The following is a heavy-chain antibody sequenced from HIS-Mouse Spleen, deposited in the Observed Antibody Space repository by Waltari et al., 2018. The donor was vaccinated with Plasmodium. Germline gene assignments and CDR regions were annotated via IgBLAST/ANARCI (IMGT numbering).Heavy chain of an antibody. J-gene: IGHJ4*02. D-gene: IGHD6-13*01. CDR2: ISYDGSNK. V-gene: IGHV3-30*18. CDR3: AKDRRSSSWYVDY. CDR1: GFTFSRYG. Sequence: QVQLVESGGGVVQPGRSLRLSCAASGFTFSRYGMHWVRQAPGKGLEGVAVISYDGSNKYYADSVKGRFTISRDNSKNTLYLQMNSLRAEDTAVYYCAKDRRSSSWYVDYWGQGTLVTVSS.